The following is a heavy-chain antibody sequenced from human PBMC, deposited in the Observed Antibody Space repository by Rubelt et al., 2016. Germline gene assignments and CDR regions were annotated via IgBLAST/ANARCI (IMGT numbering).Heavy chain of an antibody. CDR2: MNPNSGNT. CDR1: GYTFGNYD. J-gene: IGHJ4*02. D-gene: IGHD6-13*01. Sequence: GYTFGNYDINWVRQATGQGLEWMGWMNPNSGNTGYAQKFHGRVTMTRDKSINTAYMELSSLRFDDTAVYYCARAGAEPGSWGQGTLVTVSS. CDR3: ARAGAEPGS. V-gene: IGHV1-8*02.